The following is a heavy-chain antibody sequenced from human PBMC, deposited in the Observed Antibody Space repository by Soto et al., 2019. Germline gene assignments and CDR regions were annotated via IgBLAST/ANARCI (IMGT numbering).Heavy chain of an antibody. CDR3: ARDGPYYYDSSGYHSGFSDY. J-gene: IGHJ4*02. CDR2: IIPIFGTA. V-gene: IGHV1-69*13. Sequence: SVKVSCKASGGTFSSYAISWVRQPPGQGLEWMGGIIPIFGTANYAQKFQGRVTITADESTSTAYMELSSLRSEDTAVYYCARDGPYYYDSSGYHSGFSDYWGQGTLVTVSS. D-gene: IGHD3-22*01. CDR1: GGTFSSYA.